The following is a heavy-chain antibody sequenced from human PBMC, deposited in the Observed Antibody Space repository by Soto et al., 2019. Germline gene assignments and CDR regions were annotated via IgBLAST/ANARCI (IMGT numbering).Heavy chain of an antibody. Sequence: EVQLLESGGGLVQPGGSLRLSCAASGFTFSSHAMSWVRQAPGKGLEWVSGISNSGVGTFYADSVKGRFTVSRDNSKKTLYFQINSWRVEDTAVYYFPQGRFNSDHGGQGTLVTFSS. CDR2: ISNSGVGT. CDR1: GFTFSSHA. CDR3: PQGRFNSDH. V-gene: IGHV3-23*01. J-gene: IGHJ4*02.